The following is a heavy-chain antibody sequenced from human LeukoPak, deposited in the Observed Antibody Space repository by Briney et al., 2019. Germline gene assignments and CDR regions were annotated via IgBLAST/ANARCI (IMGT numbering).Heavy chain of an antibody. Sequence: SETLSLTCAVSGGSFSLYYWKWIRQPPGKGLEWIGKINHSGGTDYNPSLNSRVTIFVDRSKRQFSLKLTSVTAADTAVYYCAREDYSKSSGAFDIWGQGTMFSVSS. J-gene: IGHJ3*02. CDR3: AREDYSKSSGAFDI. CDR1: GGSFSLYY. V-gene: IGHV4-34*01. CDR2: INHSGGT. D-gene: IGHD6-6*01.